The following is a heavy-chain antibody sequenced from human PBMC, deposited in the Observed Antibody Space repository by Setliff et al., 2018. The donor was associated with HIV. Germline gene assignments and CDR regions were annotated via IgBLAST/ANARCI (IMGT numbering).Heavy chain of an antibody. CDR3: ARGESTTWDLAEYFQH. Sequence: ASETLSLTCTVSGVSVSSGGYYWSWIRQHPGKGLEWIGYVYYTGTSYFNPSLKSRITIPVDTSKNHFSLKLGFVTAADTAVYYCARGESTTWDLAEYFQHWGHGTLVTVSS. CDR2: VYYTGTS. CDR1: GVSVSSGGYY. D-gene: IGHD2-2*01. V-gene: IGHV4-31*03. J-gene: IGHJ1*01.